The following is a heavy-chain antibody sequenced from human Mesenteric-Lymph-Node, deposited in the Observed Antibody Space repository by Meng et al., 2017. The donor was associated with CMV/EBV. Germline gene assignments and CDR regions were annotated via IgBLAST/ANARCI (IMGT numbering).Heavy chain of an antibody. V-gene: IGHV3-48*03. CDR2: ISSSGSTI. D-gene: IGHD6-13*01. J-gene: IGHJ3*02. CDR3: AREGQQEGHYAFDI. CDR1: GFTFNSYE. Sequence: GESLKISCAASGFTFNSYEMNWVRQAPGKGLEWVSFISSSGSTIYYADSVKGRFRISRDNAKNPLYLQMNSLRAEDTALYYCAREGQQEGHYAFDIWGQGTMVTVSS.